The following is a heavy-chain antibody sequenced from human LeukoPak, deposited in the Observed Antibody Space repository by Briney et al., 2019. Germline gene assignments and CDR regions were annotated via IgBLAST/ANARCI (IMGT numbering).Heavy chain of an antibody. CDR2: IYTSGST. D-gene: IGHD2-2*02. J-gene: IGHJ6*02. V-gene: IGHV4-4*07. CDR1: GGSISSYY. Sequence: TSETLSLTCTVSGGSISSYYWSWIRQPPGKGLEWIGRIYTSGSTNYNPSLKSRVTMSVDTSKNQFSLKLSSVTAADTAVYYCARDHCSSTSCYTQGSFYYYYYGMDVWGQGTTVTVSS. CDR3: ARDHCSSTSCYTQGSFYYYYYGMDV.